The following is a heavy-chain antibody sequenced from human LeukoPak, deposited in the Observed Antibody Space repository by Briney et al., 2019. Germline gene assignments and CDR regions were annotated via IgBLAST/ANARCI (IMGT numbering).Heavy chain of an antibody. CDR1: GFTFRSYA. CDR2: ISSSGGRT. D-gene: IGHD3-22*01. Sequence: GGSLRLSCAASGFTFRSYAMTWVRQAPGKGLEWVTTISSSGGRTFYADSVKGRFTISRDNSKNTLYLQRNSLTVEDTAVYYCAKVMIALNAFDYWGQGTLVTVSS. J-gene: IGHJ4*02. CDR3: AKVMIALNAFDY. V-gene: IGHV3-23*01.